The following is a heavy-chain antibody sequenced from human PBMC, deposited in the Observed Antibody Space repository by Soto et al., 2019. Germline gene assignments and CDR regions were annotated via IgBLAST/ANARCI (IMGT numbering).Heavy chain of an antibody. Sequence: GESLKISCKGAGYSFANYWIAWVRQMPGKGLEWMGIIYPDDSETSYSPSFQGQVTFSADKSISTAYLQWRSLRASDTAMYFCARHAVPITIFGVVTPRGGYYGMDVWGQGTTVTVSS. CDR1: GYSFANYW. D-gene: IGHD3-3*01. V-gene: IGHV5-51*01. J-gene: IGHJ6*02. CDR2: IYPDDSET. CDR3: ARHAVPITIFGVVTPRGGYYGMDV.